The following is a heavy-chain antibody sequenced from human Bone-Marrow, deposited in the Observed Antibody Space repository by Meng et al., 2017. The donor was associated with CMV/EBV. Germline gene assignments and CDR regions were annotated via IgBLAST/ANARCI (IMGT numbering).Heavy chain of an antibody. V-gene: IGHV3-66*02. J-gene: IGHJ6*02. Sequence: GGSLRLSCAASGFTVSSNYMSWVRQAPGKGLEWVSVIYSGGSTYYADSVKGRFTISRDNSKNTLYLQMNSLRAEDTAVYYCARVSYDFWSGYSAHLHTDYGKDVWGQGTTVTVSS. CDR3: ARVSYDFWSGYSAHLHTDYGKDV. CDR2: IYSGGST. CDR1: GFTVSSNY. D-gene: IGHD3-3*01.